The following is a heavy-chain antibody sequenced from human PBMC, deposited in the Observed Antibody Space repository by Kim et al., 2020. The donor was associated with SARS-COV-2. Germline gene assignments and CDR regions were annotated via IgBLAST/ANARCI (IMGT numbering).Heavy chain of an antibody. J-gene: IGHJ4*02. Sequence: SETLSLTCAVYGGSFSGYYWSWIRQPPGKGLEWIGEINHSGSTNYNPSLKSRVTISVDTSKNQFSLKLSSVTAADTAVYYCARNQKVKYSSSWLISYWGQGTLVTVSS. D-gene: IGHD6-13*01. CDR3: ARNQKVKYSSSWLISY. CDR2: INHSGST. V-gene: IGHV4-34*01. CDR1: GGSFSGYY.